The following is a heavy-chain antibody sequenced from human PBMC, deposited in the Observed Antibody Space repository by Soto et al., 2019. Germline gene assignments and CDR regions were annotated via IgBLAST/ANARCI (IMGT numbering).Heavy chain of an antibody. Sequence: ASVKVSCKASGYTFTGYYMHWARQAPGQGLEWMGWINPNSGGTNYAQKFQGWVTMTRDTSISTAYMELSRLRSDDTAVYYCARGRDSNYEMDVWGQGTTVTVSS. CDR1: GYTFTGYY. J-gene: IGHJ6*02. D-gene: IGHD4-4*01. V-gene: IGHV1-2*04. CDR3: ARGRDSNYEMDV. CDR2: INPNSGGT.